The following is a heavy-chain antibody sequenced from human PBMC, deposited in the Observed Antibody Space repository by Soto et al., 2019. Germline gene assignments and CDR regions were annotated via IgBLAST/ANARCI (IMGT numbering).Heavy chain of an antibody. J-gene: IGHJ6*02. V-gene: IGHV6-1*01. CDR1: GDSVSSNSAA. Sequence: QTLSLTCAISGDSVSSNSAAWNWIRQSPSRGLEWLGRTYYRSKWYNDYAVSVKSRITINPDTSKNQFSLQLNSVTPEDTAVYYCARADLPRYYYYYGMDVWGQGTTVTVSS. CDR2: TYYRSKWYN. CDR3: ARADLPRYYYYYGMDV.